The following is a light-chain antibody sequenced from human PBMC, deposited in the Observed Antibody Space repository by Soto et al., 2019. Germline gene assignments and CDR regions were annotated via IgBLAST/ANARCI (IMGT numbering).Light chain of an antibody. J-gene: IGLJ2*01. CDR1: AGAVGGYNY. CDR3: SSYTSSSTLV. Sequence: QSALPQPAPCPGLPGQPTPISSPGPAGAVGGYNYVSWYQQHPGKAPKLMIYEVSNRPSGISNRFSGSKSGNTASLTLSGLQAEDEADYYCSSYTSSSTLVFGGGTKLTVL. V-gene: IGLV2-14*01. CDR2: EVS.